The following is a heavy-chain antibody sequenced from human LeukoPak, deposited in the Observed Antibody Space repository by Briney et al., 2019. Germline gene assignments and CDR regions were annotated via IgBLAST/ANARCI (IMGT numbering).Heavy chain of an antibody. CDR1: GFTVSSYY. Sequence: PGGSLRLSCAASGFTVSSYYMSWVRQAPGKGLEGVSVIYSGGSTYYADSVHGGLTIYRDNPNNTLYLQMNSLRAADTAVCYCARDGSWNSSGYFQYPYWYFDLWGRGTLVTVSS. CDR3: ARDGSWNSSGYFQYPYWYFDL. J-gene: IGHJ2*01. CDR2: IYSGGST. D-gene: IGHD3-22*01. V-gene: IGHV3-53*01.